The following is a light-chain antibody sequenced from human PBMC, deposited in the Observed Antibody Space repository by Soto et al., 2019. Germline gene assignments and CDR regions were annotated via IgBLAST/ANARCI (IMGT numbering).Light chain of an antibody. CDR1: SGHSSYI. J-gene: IGLJ1*01. V-gene: IGLV4-60*03. Sequence: QPVLTQSSSASASPGSSVKLTCTLSSGHSSYIIAWHQQQPGKAPRYLMKLEGSGSYNKGSGVPDRFSGSSSGADRYLTISNLQSEDEADYYCETWDSNTHRVFGTGTKVTVL. CDR3: ETWDSNTHRV. CDR2: LEGSGSY.